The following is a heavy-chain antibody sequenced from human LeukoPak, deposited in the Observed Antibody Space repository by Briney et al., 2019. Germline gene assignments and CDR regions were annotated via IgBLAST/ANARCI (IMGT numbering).Heavy chain of an antibody. D-gene: IGHD3-22*01. J-gene: IGHJ4*02. CDR1: GFTFSSYS. CDR2: IKQDGSEK. CDR3: AVYYSSGPIAY. Sequence: GGSLRLSCAASGFTFSSYSMSWVRLAPGKGLEWVANIKQDGSEKHYVDSVKGRFTVSRDNAKNSLYLQMNSLRAEDTAVYYCAVYYSSGPIAYWGQGTLVTVSS. V-gene: IGHV3-7*01.